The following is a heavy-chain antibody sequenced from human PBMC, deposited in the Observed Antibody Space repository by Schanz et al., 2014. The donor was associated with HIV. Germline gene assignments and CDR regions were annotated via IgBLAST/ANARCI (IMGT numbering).Heavy chain of an antibody. J-gene: IGHJ4*02. D-gene: IGHD3-10*01. CDR1: GFTFSRYW. V-gene: IGHV3-7*01. Sequence: EVQLVESGGGLIQPGESLRLSCAASGFTFSRYWMNWVRQAPGKGLEWVASIKQDGGEKHYVASVKGRFTISRDNVKNSLYLQMSSLRAEDTAVYYCARDSGPGSYWGQGTLVTVSS. CDR2: IKQDGGEK. CDR3: ARDSGPGSY.